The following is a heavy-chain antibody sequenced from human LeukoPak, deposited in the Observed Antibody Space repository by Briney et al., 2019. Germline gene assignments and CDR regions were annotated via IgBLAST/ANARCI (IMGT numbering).Heavy chain of an antibody. Sequence: GGSLRLSCAVSGFTFSDDYMSWIRLAPGKGLEWVSYSSSSGSRIYYADSVKGRFTISRDNPKNSQYLQMNSLRAEDTAVEYCARAGSWGQETLVTVSS. V-gene: IGHV3-11*01. D-gene: IGHD2-15*01. CDR2: SSSSGSRI. J-gene: IGHJ4*02. CDR3: ARAGS. CDR1: GFTFSDDY.